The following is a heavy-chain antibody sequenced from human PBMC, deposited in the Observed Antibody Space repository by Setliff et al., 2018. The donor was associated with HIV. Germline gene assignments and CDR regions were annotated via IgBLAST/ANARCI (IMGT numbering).Heavy chain of an antibody. V-gene: IGHV1-69*13. CDR2: IIPIFTTT. CDR3: ARTRGYTYGYIDS. D-gene: IGHD5-18*01. CDR1: GGGFSNHA. Sequence: SVKVSCKASGGGFSNHAITWVRQAPGQGLEWMGVIIPIFTTTDYAQKFRGRLTINADESTDTAYMELRSLRSADTAVYYCARTRGYTYGYIDSWAQGTLVTVSS. J-gene: IGHJ4*02.